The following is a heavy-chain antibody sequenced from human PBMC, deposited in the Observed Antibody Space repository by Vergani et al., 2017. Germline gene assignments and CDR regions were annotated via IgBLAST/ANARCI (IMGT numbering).Heavy chain of an antibody. CDR2: ISGPGLST. D-gene: IGHD6-25*01. Sequence: EVHLLESGGGLVQSGGSLRLSCAASGFTFSNSAVSWVRQAPGRGLAWVSSISGPGLSTYYADSVKGRFSISRDNSKNTVFLQMHSLRAEDTAIYYCVKRAADPHNYGMDVWGQGTTVTVSS. CDR3: VKRAADPHNYGMDV. J-gene: IGHJ6*02. V-gene: IGHV3-23*01. CDR1: GFTFSNSA.